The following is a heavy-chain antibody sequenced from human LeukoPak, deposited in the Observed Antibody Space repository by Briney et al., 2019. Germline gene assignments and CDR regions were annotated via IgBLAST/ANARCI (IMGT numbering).Heavy chain of an antibody. D-gene: IGHD2/OR15-2a*01. CDR1: GFTFSDYN. J-gene: IGHJ5*02. CDR3: ASFLGPLEFDH. V-gene: IGHV3-21*01. CDR2: ISNSSSYI. Sequence: TVGSLRLSCAASGFTFSDYNMNSVRQAPGKGLERVSSISNSSSYIYYADSVKSRFTISRENAKNSLYLQMNSLRAEGTAVYYCASFLGPLEFDHWGRGTLVTVSS.